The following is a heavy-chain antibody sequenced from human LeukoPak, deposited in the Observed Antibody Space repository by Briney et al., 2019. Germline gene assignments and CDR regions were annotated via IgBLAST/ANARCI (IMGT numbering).Heavy chain of an antibody. CDR3: ARAVAGTDEIDS. CDR2: IGSGGDT. D-gene: IGHD6-19*01. J-gene: IGHJ4*02. CDR1: GFIFSSYD. Sequence: GGSLLLSCAGSGFIFSSYDMLWVRPATGKGLEGVSAIGSGGDTYYAGSVNGRFTISRESAKNSFYLQMNSLSAGDTAVYFCARAVAGTDEIDSWGQGTVVTVSS. V-gene: IGHV3-13*01.